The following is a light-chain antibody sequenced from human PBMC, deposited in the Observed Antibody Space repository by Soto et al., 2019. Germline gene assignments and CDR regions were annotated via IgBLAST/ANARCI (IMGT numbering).Light chain of an antibody. CDR1: QSVSTN. CDR2: GAS. V-gene: IGKV3-15*01. Sequence: EIVMTQSPVTLSVSPGERATLSCRASQSVSTNLAWYQQKPGQAPRVLIYGASTRATNIPARFSGSGSGTDITLTISSLQSEDFALYYCQHYNNWPTFGQGTKVDI. J-gene: IGKJ1*01. CDR3: QHYNNWPT.